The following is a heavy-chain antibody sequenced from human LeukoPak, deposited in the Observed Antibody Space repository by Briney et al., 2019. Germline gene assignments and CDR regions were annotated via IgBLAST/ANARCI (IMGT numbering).Heavy chain of an antibody. Sequence: GGSLRLSCVASGFSFSSYPMRWVRQAPGKGLEWISYIDSGSSTIYYADSVRGRFTSSRDNANNSLYLHLNGLRPEDTAVYYCARDPVVEPLDYWGQGTLVTVSS. CDR2: IDSGSSTI. D-gene: IGHD1-1*01. CDR1: GFSFSSYP. V-gene: IGHV3-48*04. J-gene: IGHJ4*02. CDR3: ARDPVVEPLDY.